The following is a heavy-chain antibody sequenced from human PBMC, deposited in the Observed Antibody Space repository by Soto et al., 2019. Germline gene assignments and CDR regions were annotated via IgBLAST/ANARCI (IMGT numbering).Heavy chain of an antibody. J-gene: IGHJ4*02. CDR2: MYPDDSDA. Sequence: GASMKISCKGSGYNFTNYWIAWVRQLPGKGLEWMGIMYPDDSDARYSPSFHGQVTMSADKSISTAYLQWSSLKGSDTAMYYCARLHNSADYQSRVDYWGQGTLVTVSS. D-gene: IGHD3-22*01. CDR3: ARLHNSADYQSRVDY. V-gene: IGHV5-51*01. CDR1: GYNFTNYW.